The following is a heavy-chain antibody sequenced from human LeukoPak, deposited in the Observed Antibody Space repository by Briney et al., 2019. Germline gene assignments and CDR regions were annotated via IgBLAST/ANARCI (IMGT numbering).Heavy chain of an antibody. Sequence: PGGSLRISCAASGFTFSSYTMVWVRQAPGKGLEWVSSIGTTGVYIYTADSLKGRFTISRDNARNSLYLQMSSMRVDDTAVYFCARETPATSRYFDLWGRGTLVTVSS. J-gene: IGHJ2*01. V-gene: IGHV3-21*01. CDR1: GFTFSSYT. CDR2: IGTTGVYI. CDR3: ARETPATSRYFDL. D-gene: IGHD1-26*01.